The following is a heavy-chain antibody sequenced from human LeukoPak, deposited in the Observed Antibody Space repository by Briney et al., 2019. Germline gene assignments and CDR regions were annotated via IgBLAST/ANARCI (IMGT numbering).Heavy chain of an antibody. V-gene: IGHV1-24*01. CDR1: GYTLTELS. J-gene: IGHJ3*02. CDR3: ATVRGWELANAFDI. D-gene: IGHD1-26*01. Sequence: ASVKVSCKVSGYTLTELSMHWVRQAPGKGLEWMGGFDPEDGETIYAQKFQGRVTMTEDTSTDIAYMELSSLRSEDTAVYYCATVRGWELANAFDIWGQGTMVTVSS. CDR2: FDPEDGET.